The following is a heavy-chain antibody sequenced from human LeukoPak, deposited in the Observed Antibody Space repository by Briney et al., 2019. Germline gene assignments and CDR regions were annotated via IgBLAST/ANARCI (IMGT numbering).Heavy chain of an antibody. J-gene: IGHJ3*02. CDR3: ARYFDWLHNAFDI. CDR2: IYSGGST. V-gene: IGHV3-53*01. D-gene: IGHD3-9*01. CDR1: GFTFSSYN. Sequence: PGGSLRLSCAASGFTFSSYNMNWVRQAPGKGLEWVSVIYSGGSTYYADSVKGRFTISRDNSKNTLYLQMNSLRAEDTAVYYCARYFDWLHNAFDIWGQGTMVTVSS.